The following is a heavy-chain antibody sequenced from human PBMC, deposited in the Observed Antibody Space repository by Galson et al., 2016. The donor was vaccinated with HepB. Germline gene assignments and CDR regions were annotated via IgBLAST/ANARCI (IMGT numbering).Heavy chain of an antibody. D-gene: IGHD3-22*01. J-gene: IGHJ5*02. CDR2: IYYSGST. CDR1: GGSISSYY. V-gene: IGHV4-59*08. CDR3: ARRRNYYYSSGYYPDWFDP. Sequence: ETLSLTCTVSGGSISSYYWTWIRQPPGKGLEWIGYIYYSGSTNYNPSLKSRVTISVDTSKNQFSLKLSSATAADTAVYYCARRRNYYYSSGYYPDWFDPWGQGTLVTVSS.